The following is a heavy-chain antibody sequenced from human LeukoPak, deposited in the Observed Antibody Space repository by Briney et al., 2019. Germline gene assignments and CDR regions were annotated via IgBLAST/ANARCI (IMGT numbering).Heavy chain of an antibody. D-gene: IGHD3-3*01. CDR1: GFTFSSYS. CDR2: ISSSSSYI. J-gene: IGHJ6*03. CDR3: ARDTIFGAELLESYYYYSMDV. V-gene: IGHV3-21*01. Sequence: SGGSLRLSCAASGFTFSSYSMNWVRQAPGKGLEWVSSISSSSSYIYYADSVKGRFTISRDNAKNSLYLQMNSLRAEDKAVYYCARDTIFGAELLESYYYYSMDVWGKGTTVTVSS.